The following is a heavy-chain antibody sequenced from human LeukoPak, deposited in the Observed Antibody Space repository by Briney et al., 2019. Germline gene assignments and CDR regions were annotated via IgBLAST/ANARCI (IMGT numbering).Heavy chain of an antibody. CDR2: IYYSGST. CDR3: ARQGHLNFDY. Sequence: SETLSLTCTVSGGSISSYYWCWIRQPQGTGLEWIGYIYYSGSTIYNPSLKSRVTISVDTSKSQYSLKLSSVTAADSAVYYCARQGHLNFDYWGQGTLVTVSS. V-gene: IGHV4-59*01. CDR1: GGSISSYY. J-gene: IGHJ4*02.